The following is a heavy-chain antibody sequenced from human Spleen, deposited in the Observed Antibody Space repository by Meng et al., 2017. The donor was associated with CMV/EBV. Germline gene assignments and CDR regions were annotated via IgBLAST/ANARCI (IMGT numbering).Heavy chain of an antibody. CDR2: INPNSGGT. V-gene: IGHV1-2*02. D-gene: IGHD2/OR15-2a*01. Sequence: ASVKVSCKASGYTFTGYYMHWVRQAPGQGLEWMGCINPNSGGTNYAQKFQGRVTMTRDTSISTAYMELGRLRSEDTAVYYCARDSLEYYFDYWGQGTLVTVSS. J-gene: IGHJ4*02. CDR1: GYTFTGYY. CDR3: ARDSLEYYFDY.